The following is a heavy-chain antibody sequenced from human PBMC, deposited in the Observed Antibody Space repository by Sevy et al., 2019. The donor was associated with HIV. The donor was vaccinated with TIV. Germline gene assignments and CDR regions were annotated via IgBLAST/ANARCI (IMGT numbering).Heavy chain of an antibody. CDR2: VSAHNGDT. V-gene: IGHV1-18*01. D-gene: IGHD2-15*01. CDR3: ARAYCSGGSCYSLAY. CDR1: GYTFTSYR. Sequence: ASVKVSCKASGYTFTSYRITWVRQAPGQVLESMGWVSAHNGDTNYAQKLQGRVTMTTDTSTSTAYMELRTLRSDDTAVYYCARAYCSGGSCYSLAYWGQGTLVTVSS. J-gene: IGHJ4*02.